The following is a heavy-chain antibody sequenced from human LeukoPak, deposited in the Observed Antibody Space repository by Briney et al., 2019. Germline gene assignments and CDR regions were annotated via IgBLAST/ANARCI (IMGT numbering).Heavy chain of an antibody. V-gene: IGHV7-4-1*02. CDR1: GYTFTSYA. CDR2: INTNTGNP. Sequence: ASVKVSCKASGYTFTSYAMNWVRQAPGQGLEWTEWINTNTGNPTYAQGFTGRFVFSLDTSVSTAYLQISSLKAEDTAVYYCARESLLSSGWPSIDYWGQGTLVTVSS. J-gene: IGHJ4*02. CDR3: ARESLLSSGWPSIDY. D-gene: IGHD6-19*01.